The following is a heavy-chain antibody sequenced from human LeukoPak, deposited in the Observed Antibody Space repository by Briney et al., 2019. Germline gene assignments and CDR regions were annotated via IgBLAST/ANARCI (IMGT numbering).Heavy chain of an antibody. CDR2: IWYDGSNE. D-gene: IGHD3-22*01. J-gene: IGHJ4*02. CDR1: GFPFSSYG. Sequence: PGRSLRLPCAASGFPFSSYGMQWVRQAPGRGLEWVAIIWYDGSNEYYADSVKGRFTISRDNSKNTLYLQMNSLRVEDTAVYYCAKDFSYYDSSGSGPDYWGQGTLVTVSS. CDR3: AKDFSYYDSSGSGPDY. V-gene: IGHV3-33*06.